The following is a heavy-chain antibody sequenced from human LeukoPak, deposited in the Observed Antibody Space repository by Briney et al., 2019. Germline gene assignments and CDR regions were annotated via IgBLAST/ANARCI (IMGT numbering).Heavy chain of an antibody. CDR2: ISSSSSYI. CDR1: GFTFSSYS. V-gene: IGHV3-21*01. D-gene: IGHD6-13*01. CDR3: AREGIAAAGTGGDY. J-gene: IGHJ4*02. Sequence: GGSLRLSCAASGFTFSSYSMTWVRQAPGKGLEWVSSISSSSSYIYYADSVKGRFTISRDNAKNSLYLQMNSLRAEDTAVYYCAREGIAAAGTGGDYWGQGTLVTVSS.